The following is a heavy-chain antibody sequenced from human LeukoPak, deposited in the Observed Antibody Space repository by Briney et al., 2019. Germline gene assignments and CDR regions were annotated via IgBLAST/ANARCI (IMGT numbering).Heavy chain of an antibody. J-gene: IGHJ4*02. CDR1: GFTFTQYW. CDR2: INPDESET. V-gene: IGHV3-7*01. D-gene: IGHD4-11*01. Sequence: GGSMRLSCAASGFTFTQYWMSWVRQAPGKGLEWVAYINPDESETNYVDSVKGRFSISRDKTKNSLFMQISSLRCEDTAVYYCVRELSQSWIDNWGQGTRVTVSS. CDR3: VRELSQSWIDN.